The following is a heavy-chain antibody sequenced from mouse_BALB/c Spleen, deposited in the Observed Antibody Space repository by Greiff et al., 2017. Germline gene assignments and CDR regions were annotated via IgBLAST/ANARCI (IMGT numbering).Heavy chain of an antibody. V-gene: IGHV5-6-3*01. CDR2: INSNGGST. D-gene: IGHD2-1*01. CDR3: ARDRYYGYAMDY. CDR1: GFTFSSYG. Sequence: DVMLVESGGGLVQPGGSLKLSCAASGFTFSSYGMSWVRQTPDKRLELVATINSNGGSTYYPDSVKGRFTISRDNAKNTLYLQMSSLKSEDTAMYYCARDRYYGYAMDYWGQGTSVTVSS. J-gene: IGHJ4*01.